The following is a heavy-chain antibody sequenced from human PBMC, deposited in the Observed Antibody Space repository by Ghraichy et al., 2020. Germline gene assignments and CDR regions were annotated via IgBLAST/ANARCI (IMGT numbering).Heavy chain of an antibody. Sequence: SETLSLTCAVYGGSFSGYYWSWIRQPPGKGLEWIGEINHSGSTNYNPSLKSRVTISVDTSKNQFSLKLSSVTAADTAVYYCARGRVSLRYCSGGSCYARGGFDYWGQGTLVTVSS. CDR2: INHSGST. D-gene: IGHD2-15*01. J-gene: IGHJ4*02. CDR3: ARGRVSLRYCSGGSCYARGGFDY. CDR1: GGSFSGYY. V-gene: IGHV4-34*01.